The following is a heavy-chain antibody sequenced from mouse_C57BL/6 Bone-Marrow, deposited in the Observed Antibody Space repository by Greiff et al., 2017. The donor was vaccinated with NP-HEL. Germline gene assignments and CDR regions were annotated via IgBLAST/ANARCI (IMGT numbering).Heavy chain of an antibody. CDR1: GYTFTSYT. D-gene: IGHD1-1*01. CDR3: AREKDYGSSYDWYFDV. J-gene: IGHJ1*03. Sequence: QVQLQQSGAELARPGASVKMSCKASGYTFTSYTMHWVKQRPGQGLEWIGYINPSSGYTKYNQKFKDKATLTADKSSITAYMQLSSLTSEDSAVYYCAREKDYGSSYDWYFDVWGTGTTVTVSS. V-gene: IGHV1-4*01. CDR2: INPSSGYT.